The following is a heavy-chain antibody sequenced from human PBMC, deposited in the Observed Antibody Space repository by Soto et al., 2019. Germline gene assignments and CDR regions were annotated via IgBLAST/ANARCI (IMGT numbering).Heavy chain of an antibody. J-gene: IGHJ6*02. V-gene: IGHV6-1*01. CDR3: ARVLGRVRGVIAYYYYGMDV. D-gene: IGHD3-10*01. CDR2: TYYRSKWYN. Sequence: PSQTLSLTCAISGDSVSSNSAAWNWIRQSPSKGLKWLGRTYYRSKWYNDYAVSVKSRITINPDTSKNQFSLQLNSVTPEDTAAYYCARVLGRVRGVIAYYYYGMDVWGQGTTVTVSS. CDR1: GDSVSSNSAA.